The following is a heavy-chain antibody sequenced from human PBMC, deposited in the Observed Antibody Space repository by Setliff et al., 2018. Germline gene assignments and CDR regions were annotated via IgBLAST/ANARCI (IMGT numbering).Heavy chain of an antibody. V-gene: IGHV1-18*01. J-gene: IGHJ6*02. CDR3: AKGGNITRETYYYYGMDV. Sequence: ASVKVSCKASGYTFSESIVSWVRQAPGQGLEWMGWIGPYNGNTYYAQKFQGRVAITTDTSTSTAYMELRSLRSDDTAVYYCAKGGNITRETYYYYGMDVWGQGTTVTVSS. D-gene: IGHD1-20*01. CDR2: IGPYNGNT. CDR1: GYTFSESI.